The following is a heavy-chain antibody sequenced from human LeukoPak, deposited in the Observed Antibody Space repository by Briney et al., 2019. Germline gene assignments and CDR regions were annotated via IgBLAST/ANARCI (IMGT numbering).Heavy chain of an antibody. Sequence: PGGSLRLSCAASGFTVSSNYMSWVRQAPGKGLEWVSVIYSGGSTYYADSVKGRFTISRHNSKNTLYLQMNSLRAEDTAVYYCAKAGSSSGWRGIDYWGQGTLVAVSS. CDR2: IYSGGST. J-gene: IGHJ4*02. CDR1: GFTVSSNY. CDR3: AKAGSSSGWRGIDY. V-gene: IGHV3-53*04. D-gene: IGHD6-19*01.